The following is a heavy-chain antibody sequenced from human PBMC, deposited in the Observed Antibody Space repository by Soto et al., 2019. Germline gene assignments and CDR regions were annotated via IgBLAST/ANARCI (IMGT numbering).Heavy chain of an antibody. CDR3: AGGRYRDY. CDR2: ISAHNGNT. D-gene: IGHD1-1*01. Sequence: QVHLVQSGAEVKKPGASVKVSCKGSGYAFTTYGITWVRQAPGQGLEWMGWISAHNGNTNYAQKLQGRVTVTRDTSTSTADMELRSLRSDDRAVYYCAGGRYRDYWGQGALVTVSS. J-gene: IGHJ4*02. V-gene: IGHV1-18*01. CDR1: GYAFTTYG.